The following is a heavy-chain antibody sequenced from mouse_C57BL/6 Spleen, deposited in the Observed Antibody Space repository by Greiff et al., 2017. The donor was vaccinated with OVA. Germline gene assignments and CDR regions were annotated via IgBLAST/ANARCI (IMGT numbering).Heavy chain of an antibody. J-gene: IGHJ2*01. Sequence: VQLQQSGPELVKPGASVKISCKASGYSFTDYNMNWVKQSNGKSLAWIGVINPNYGTTSSNQKFKGKATLTVDQSYSTAYMPLHSLTSEDSAVYYCAITTVVAPYYFDYWGQGTTLTVSS. CDR2: INPNYGTT. CDR1: GYSFTDYN. CDR3: AITTVVAPYYFDY. V-gene: IGHV1-39*01. D-gene: IGHD1-1*01.